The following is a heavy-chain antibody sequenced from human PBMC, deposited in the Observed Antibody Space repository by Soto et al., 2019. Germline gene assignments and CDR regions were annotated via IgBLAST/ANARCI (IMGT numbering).Heavy chain of an antibody. J-gene: IGHJ6*02. CDR1: GFTFSTYW. V-gene: IGHV3-74*01. CDR2: INSDGSTT. CDR3: ARDAYYDVGV. Sequence: EVQLVESGGVLVQPGGSLRLSCAASGFTFSTYWMHWVRQAPGKGLVWVSRINSDGSTTNYADSVKGRFTISRDNAKNKLYLQMNSLRAEDTAVYYCARDAYYDVGVWGQGTTVTVSS.